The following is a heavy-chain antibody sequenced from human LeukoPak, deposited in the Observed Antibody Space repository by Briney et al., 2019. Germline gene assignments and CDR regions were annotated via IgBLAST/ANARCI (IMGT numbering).Heavy chain of an antibody. J-gene: IGHJ4*02. CDR3: ARGDHIVVVTATPPIQY. CDR2: INPSGGST. V-gene: IGHV1-46*01. CDR1: GYTFTSYY. Sequence: GASVKVSCKASGYTFTSYYMHWVRQAPGQGLEWMGIINPSGGSTSYAQKFQGRVTVTRDMSTSTVYMELSSLRSEDTAVYYCARGDHIVVVTATPPIQYWGQGTLVTVSS. D-gene: IGHD2-21*02.